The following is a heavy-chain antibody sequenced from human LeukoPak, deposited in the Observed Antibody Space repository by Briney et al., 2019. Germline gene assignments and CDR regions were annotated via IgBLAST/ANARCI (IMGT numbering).Heavy chain of an antibody. V-gene: IGHV6-1*01. J-gene: IGHJ4*02. Sequence: SQTLSLICAISGDSVSGNSAVAWNWLRQSPSRGLEWLGRTYYRSKWNNDYAVSVKSRITINPDTSKDQFSLHLNSVTPEDTAVYYCARGRNSGFDYWGQGTLVTVSS. CDR3: ARGRNSGFDY. CDR2: TYYRSKWNN. D-gene: IGHD2/OR15-2a*01. CDR1: GDSVSGNSAVA.